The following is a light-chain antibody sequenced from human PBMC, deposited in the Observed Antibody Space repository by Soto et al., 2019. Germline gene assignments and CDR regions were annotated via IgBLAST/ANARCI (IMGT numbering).Light chain of an antibody. CDR2: GAS. CDR3: QQYGSSPLTT. Sequence: EIVLTQSPGTLSLSPGETATPSCSASQSVNSSYLAWYQQKPGQAPRLLIYGASSRATGIPDRFSGSGSGTDFTLTISRLEPEDFAVYYCQQYGSSPLTTFGQGTKVDIK. V-gene: IGKV3-20*01. CDR1: QSVNSSY. J-gene: IGKJ1*01.